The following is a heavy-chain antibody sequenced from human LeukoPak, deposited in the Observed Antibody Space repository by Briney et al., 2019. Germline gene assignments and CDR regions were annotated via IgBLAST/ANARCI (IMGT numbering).Heavy chain of an antibody. CDR1: GFTFSSYS. CDR3: ARDTNWGSIAFDI. Sequence: GGSLRLSCAAPGFTFSSYSMNWVRQAPGKGLEWVSSISSSSSYIYYADSVKGRFTISRDNAKNSLYLQMNSLRAEDTAVYYCARDTNWGSIAFDIWGQGTMVTVSS. V-gene: IGHV3-21*01. D-gene: IGHD7-27*01. J-gene: IGHJ3*02. CDR2: ISSSSSYI.